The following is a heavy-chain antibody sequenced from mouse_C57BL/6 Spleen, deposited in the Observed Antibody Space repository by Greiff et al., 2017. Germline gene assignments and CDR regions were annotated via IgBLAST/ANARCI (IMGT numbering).Heavy chain of an antibody. D-gene: IGHD1-1*01. Sequence: VQLQQPGAELVRPGSSVKLSCKASGYTFTSYWMDWVKQRPGQGLEWIGNIYPSDSETNYNQKFKDKATLTVDKSSSTAYMQLSSLTSEDSAVYYCARSHYYGSSPFAYWGQGTLVTVSA. J-gene: IGHJ3*01. CDR2: IYPSDSET. CDR1: GYTFTSYW. CDR3: ARSHYYGSSPFAY. V-gene: IGHV1-61*01.